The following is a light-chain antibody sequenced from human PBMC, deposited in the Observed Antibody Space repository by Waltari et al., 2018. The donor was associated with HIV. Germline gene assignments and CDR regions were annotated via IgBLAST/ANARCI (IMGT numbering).Light chain of an antibody. CDR2: EVT. CDR1: SSDVGTYDL. CDR3: CTFAGSSTPVV. V-gene: IGLV2-23*02. Sequence: QSALTQPASVSGSPGQSITISCTGASSDVGTYDLVSWYQHLPCKAPKLMIYEVTKRPSGVSNRFSGSQSGNTASLTISGLQTDDEADYYCCTFAGSSTPVVFGGGTKLTVL. J-gene: IGLJ2*01.